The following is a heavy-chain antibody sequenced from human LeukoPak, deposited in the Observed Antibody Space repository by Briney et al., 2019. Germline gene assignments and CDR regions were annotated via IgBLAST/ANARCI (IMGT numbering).Heavy chain of an antibody. CDR2: TYYRSTWYN. V-gene: IGHV6-1*01. CDR1: GDSVESNSVT. Sequence: SQTLSLTCAISGDSVESNSVTWNWIRQSPSRGLEWLGRTYYRSTWYNDYAVSVRGRITVNPDTSKNQFSLHLNSVTPEDTAVYYCARRLTQYDCFDPWGQGILVTVSS. J-gene: IGHJ5*02. CDR3: ARRLTQYDCFDP. D-gene: IGHD2-2*01.